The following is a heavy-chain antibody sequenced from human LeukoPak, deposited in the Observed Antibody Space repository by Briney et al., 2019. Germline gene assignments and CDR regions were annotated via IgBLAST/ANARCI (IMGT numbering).Heavy chain of an antibody. Sequence: SETLSLTCTVSGGSISSYYWSWIRQPPGKGLEWIGYIYYSGSTNYNPSLKSRVTISVDTSKNQFSLKLSSVTAADTAVYYCARGRSSSWYGIGAFDIWGQGTMVTVSS. CDR2: IYYSGST. D-gene: IGHD6-13*01. CDR3: ARGRSSSWYGIGAFDI. V-gene: IGHV4-59*12. CDR1: GGSISSYY. J-gene: IGHJ3*02.